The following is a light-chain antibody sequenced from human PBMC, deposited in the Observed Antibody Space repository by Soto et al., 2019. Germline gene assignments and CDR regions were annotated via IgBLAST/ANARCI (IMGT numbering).Light chain of an antibody. J-gene: IGKJ2*01. V-gene: IGKV3-20*01. Sequence: EIVLTQSPGTLSLSPGESATLSCRASQSVSSNYLGWDQQKPGQAPRLLIYGASSRATGIPDRFSGSGSGTDFTLTISRLEPEEFAVYYCQQYGSSPYTFGQGTKLEIK. CDR2: GAS. CDR3: QQYGSSPYT. CDR1: QSVSSNY.